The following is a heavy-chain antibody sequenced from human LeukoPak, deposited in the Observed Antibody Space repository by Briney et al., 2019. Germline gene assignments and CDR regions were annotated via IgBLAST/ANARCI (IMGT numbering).Heavy chain of an antibody. V-gene: IGHV4-38-2*02. D-gene: IGHD3-22*01. CDR1: GYSISSGYY. J-gene: IGHJ3*02. CDR3: AKEGRRGRITMIVVVIGYDAFDI. CDR2: IYHSGST. Sequence: PSETLSLTCTVSGYSISSGYYWGWIRQPPGKGLEWIGSIYHSGSTYYNPSLKSRVTISVDTSKNQFSLKLSSVTAADTAVYYCAKEGRRGRITMIVVVIGYDAFDIWGQGTMVTVSS.